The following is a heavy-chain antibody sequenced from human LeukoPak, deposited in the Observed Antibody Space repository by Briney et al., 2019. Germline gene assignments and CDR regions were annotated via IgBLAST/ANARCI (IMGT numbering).Heavy chain of an antibody. D-gene: IGHD3-3*01. J-gene: IGHJ6*03. V-gene: IGHV4-59*01. CDR2: IYYSWST. CDR3: ARGPAKYYDFWSGPYYYMDV. Sequence: KPSETLSLTCTVSGGSISSYYWSWIRQPPGKGLEWIGYIYYSWSTNYNPSLKRRVTISVDTSKNQFSLKLSSVTAADTAVYYCARGPAKYYDFWSGPYYYMDVWGKGTTVTVSS. CDR1: GGSISSYY.